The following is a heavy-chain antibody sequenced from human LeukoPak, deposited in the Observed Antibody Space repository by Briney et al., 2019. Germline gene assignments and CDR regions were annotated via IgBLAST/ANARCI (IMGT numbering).Heavy chain of an antibody. CDR2: IKQDGSEK. V-gene: IGHV3-7*01. Sequence: GGSLRLSCAASGFTFSSYWMSWVRQAPGKGLEWVANIKQDGSEKYYVDSVKGRFTISRDNAKNSLYLQMNSLRAEDTAVYYCARDWIGYSSSSDYWGQGTLVTVSS. CDR1: GFTFSSYW. CDR3: ARDWIGYSSSSDY. D-gene: IGHD6-6*01. J-gene: IGHJ4*02.